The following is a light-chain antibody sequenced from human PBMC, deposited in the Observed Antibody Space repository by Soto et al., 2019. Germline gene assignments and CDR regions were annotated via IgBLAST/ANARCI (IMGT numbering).Light chain of an antibody. Sequence: EIVMTQSPGTLSLSLEERATLSCRASQSISSSYLAWYQQKPGQAPRLLIYGASSRATGIPDRFSGSGSGTDFTLTISRLEPEDFAVYYCQQYGRTFGQGTKVEIK. V-gene: IGKV3-20*01. CDR2: GAS. CDR3: QQYGRT. J-gene: IGKJ1*01. CDR1: QSISSSY.